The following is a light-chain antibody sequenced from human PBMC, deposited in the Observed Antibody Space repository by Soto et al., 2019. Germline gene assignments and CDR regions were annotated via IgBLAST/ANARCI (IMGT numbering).Light chain of an antibody. CDR2: DVR. J-gene: IGLJ2*01. V-gene: IGLV2-14*03. CDR1: NSDIGGYDY. CDR3: RSYTSSTPLL. Sequence: QSALTHPASVSGSPGQSITISCTGSNSDIGGYDYVCWYQQHPGKAPKLMIYDVRQRPSGVSNRFSGSKSGNTASLTISGLQAEDEAAYFCRSYTSSTPLLFGGRTKLTVL.